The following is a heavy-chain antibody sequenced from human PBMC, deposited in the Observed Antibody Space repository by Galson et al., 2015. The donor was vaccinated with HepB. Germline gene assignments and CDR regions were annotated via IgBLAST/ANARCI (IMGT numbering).Heavy chain of an antibody. CDR2: MNPNSGNT. Sequence: SVKVSCKASGYTFTSYDINWVRQATGQGLEWMGWMNPNSGNTGYAQKFQGRVTMTRNTSISTAYMELSSLRSEDTAVYYCAIGPSDAGYCSSTSCYGKKDYWGQGTLVPVS. V-gene: IGHV1-8*01. J-gene: IGHJ4*02. D-gene: IGHD2-2*01. CDR3: AIGPSDAGYCSSTSCYGKKDY. CDR1: GYTFTSYD.